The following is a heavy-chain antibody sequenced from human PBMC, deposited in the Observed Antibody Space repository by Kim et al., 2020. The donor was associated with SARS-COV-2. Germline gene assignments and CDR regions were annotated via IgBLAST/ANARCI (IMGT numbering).Heavy chain of an antibody. CDR3: ARDQGGRYVDY. CDR2: ISYSGSK. CDR1: GDSFSSVAYY. D-gene: IGHD1-1*01. V-gene: IGHV4-30-4*01. Sequence: SETLSLTCAVSGDSFSSVAYYWSWIRRPPGRGLEWIGYISYSGSKYFNPSLQSRVTMSVDTSKNQFSLDLSSVTAADTAVYFCARDQGGRYVDYWGRG. J-gene: IGHJ4*02.